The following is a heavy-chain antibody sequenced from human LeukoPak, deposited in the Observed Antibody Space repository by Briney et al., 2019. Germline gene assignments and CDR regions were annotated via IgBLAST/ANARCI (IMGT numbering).Heavy chain of an antibody. Sequence: GGSLRLSCAASGFTFSTYSMKWVRQAPGKGLEWVSAISGSGGSTYYGDSVKGRFTISRDNSKNTLYLQMNSLRAEDTAVYYCAKDGYSSGNMIDYWGQGSLVTVSS. CDR2: ISGSGGST. D-gene: IGHD6-19*01. V-gene: IGHV3-23*01. CDR1: GFTFSTYS. J-gene: IGHJ4*02. CDR3: AKDGYSSGNMIDY.